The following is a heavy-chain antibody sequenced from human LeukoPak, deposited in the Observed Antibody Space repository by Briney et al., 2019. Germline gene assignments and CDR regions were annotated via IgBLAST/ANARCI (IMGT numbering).Heavy chain of an antibody. CDR2: FYSEDGET. CDR1: LYTLTELS. V-gene: IGHV1-24*01. J-gene: IGHJ3*02. Sequence: AAVKDSCQVSLYTLTELSMHWVRQAPGKGLAWMGGFYSEDGETIYAQKLQGRVTMTEDTSTDTAYMELSSLRSEDTAVYYCATGTYVLRYFDWSLGAFDIWGQGTMVTVSS. D-gene: IGHD3-9*01. CDR3: ATGTYVLRYFDWSLGAFDI.